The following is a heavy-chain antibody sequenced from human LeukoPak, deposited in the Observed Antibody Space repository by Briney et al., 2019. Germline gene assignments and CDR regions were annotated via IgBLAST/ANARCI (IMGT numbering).Heavy chain of an antibody. Sequence: GGSLRLSCAASGFTFSSYEMNWVRQAPGKGLEWVSYISSSGSTIYYADSVKGRFTISRDNAKNSLYLQMNSLRAEDTAVYYCARGYSSSWYEALWGGFDLDYWGQGTLVTVSS. CDR1: GFTFSSYE. J-gene: IGHJ4*02. CDR2: ISSSGSTI. CDR3: ARGYSSSWYEALWGGFDLDY. D-gene: IGHD6-13*01. V-gene: IGHV3-48*03.